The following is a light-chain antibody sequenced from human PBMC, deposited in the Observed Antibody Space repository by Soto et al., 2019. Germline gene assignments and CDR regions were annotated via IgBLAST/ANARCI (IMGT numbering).Light chain of an antibody. CDR1: SSDVGGYNY. Sequence: QSVLTQPASVSGSPGQSITISCTGTSSDVGGYNYVSWYQHHPGKAPKPIIYVVNKRPSEVSNRFSGSKSGNTASLTISGLQPEDEADYYCNSYTTRYTFVLGSGTKLTVL. CDR2: VVN. CDR3: NSYTTRYTFV. J-gene: IGLJ1*01. V-gene: IGLV2-14*01.